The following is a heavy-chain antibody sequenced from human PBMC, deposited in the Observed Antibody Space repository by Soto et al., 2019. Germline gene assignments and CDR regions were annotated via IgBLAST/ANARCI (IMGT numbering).Heavy chain of an antibody. D-gene: IGHD3-10*01. CDR1: DFALRHHS. J-gene: IGHJ6*02. Sequence: QVHLVESGGGVVQPGGSLTLSCSVSDFALRHHSIHWVRHTPGKGLEWVAMSWHDGTRKYFRDSVRGRFTISRDSAKNKVYLQMNNLRGDDSALYFCARDRSSSYSYAMDLWGQGTTVTVSS. CDR2: SWHDGTRK. CDR3: ARDRSSSYSYAMDL. V-gene: IGHV3-33*01.